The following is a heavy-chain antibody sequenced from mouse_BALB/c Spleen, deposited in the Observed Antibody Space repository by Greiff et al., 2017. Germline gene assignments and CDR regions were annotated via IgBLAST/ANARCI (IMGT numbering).Heavy chain of an antibody. J-gene: IGHJ4*01. CDR2: INPYNDGT. CDR3: ERGYYGSRYAMDY. D-gene: IGHD1-1*01. V-gene: IGHV1-14*01. CDR1: GYTFTSYV. Sequence: VQLQQSGPELVKPGASVTMSCKASGYTFTSYVMHWVQKKPGQGLEWIGYINPYNDGTKYNEKFKGKATLTSDKSSSTAYMELSSLTSEDSAVYYSERGYYGSRYAMDYWGQGTSVTVSS.